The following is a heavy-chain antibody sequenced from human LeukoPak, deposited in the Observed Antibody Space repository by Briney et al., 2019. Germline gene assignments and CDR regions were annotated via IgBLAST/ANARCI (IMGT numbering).Heavy chain of an antibody. Sequence: GGSLRLSCAASRFTVSSNYMTWVRQAPGKGLEWVSVIYSGGSTYYADSVKGRFTISRDNSKNTLYLQMNSLRAEDTAVYYCGTGLRMWNYGMDVWGQGTTVTVSS. CDR3: GTGLRMWNYGMDV. D-gene: IGHD4-17*01. CDR1: RFTVSSNY. V-gene: IGHV3-53*01. J-gene: IGHJ6*02. CDR2: IYSGGST.